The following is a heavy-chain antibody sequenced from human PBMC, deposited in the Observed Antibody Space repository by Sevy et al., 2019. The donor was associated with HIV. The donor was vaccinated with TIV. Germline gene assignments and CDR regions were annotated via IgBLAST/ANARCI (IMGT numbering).Heavy chain of an antibody. CDR2: SRNKANSYST. CDR1: GFKFSDHS. CDR3: VRDSYFYGMDV. V-gene: IGHV3-72*01. Sequence: GGSLRLSCAASGFKFSDHSMDWVRQAPGKGLEWVGRSRNKANSYSTEYAASVKGRFTISRADSKNSLYLRMNRLRTEDTAVYYCVRDSYFYGMDVWGQGTPVTVSS. J-gene: IGHJ6*02.